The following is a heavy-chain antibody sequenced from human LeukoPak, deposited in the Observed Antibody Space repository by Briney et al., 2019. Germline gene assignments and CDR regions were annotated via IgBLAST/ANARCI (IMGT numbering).Heavy chain of an antibody. V-gene: IGHV3-74*01. CDR2: INSDGSST. CDR1: XXTFXSXX. J-gene: IGHJ5*02. CDR3: ARGDWFDP. Sequence: AGSLRLSCAASXXTFXSXXXXXVXQXPGXXLVWVSRINSDGSSTSYADSVKGRFTISRDNAKNTLYLQMNSLRAEDTAVYYCARGDWFDPWGQGTLVTVSS.